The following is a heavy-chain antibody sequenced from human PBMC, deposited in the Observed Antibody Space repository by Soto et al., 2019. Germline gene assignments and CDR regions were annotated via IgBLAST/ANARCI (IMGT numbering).Heavy chain of an antibody. Sequence: GGSLRLSCAASGFTFSSYWMHWVRQAPGKGLVWVSRINSDGSSTSYADSVKGRFTISRDNAKNTLYLQMNSLRAEDTAVYYCARDRVVAATINWFDPWGQGTLVTVSS. V-gene: IGHV3-74*01. CDR2: INSDGSST. D-gene: IGHD2-15*01. CDR3: ARDRVVAATINWFDP. J-gene: IGHJ5*02. CDR1: GFTFSSYW.